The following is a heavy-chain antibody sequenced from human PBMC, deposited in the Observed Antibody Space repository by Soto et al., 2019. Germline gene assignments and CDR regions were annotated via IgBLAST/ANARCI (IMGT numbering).Heavy chain of an antibody. V-gene: IGHV3-33*01. CDR2: IWYDGSNK. CDR1: GFTFSSYG. Sequence: GGSLRLSCAASGFTFSSYGMHWVRQAPGKGLEWVAVIWYDGSNKYYADSVKGRFTISRDNSKNTLYLQMNSLRAEDTAVYYCAREEVVPAYFDYWSQGTLVTVSS. J-gene: IGHJ4*02. CDR3: AREEVVPAYFDY. D-gene: IGHD2-2*01.